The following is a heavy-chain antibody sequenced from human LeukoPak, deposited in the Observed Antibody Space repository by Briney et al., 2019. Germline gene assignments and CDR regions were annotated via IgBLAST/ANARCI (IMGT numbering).Heavy chain of an antibody. V-gene: IGHV1-8*01. CDR1: GYTFNSYD. CDR3: ARDYSSGWYKWFDP. CDR2: MNPNSGNT. Sequence: ASVKVSCKASGYTFNSYDINWVRQATGQGLEWMGWMNPNSGNTGYAQKFQGRVTMTGNNSISTAYMELSSLRSEDTAVYYCARDYSSGWYKWFDPWGQGTLVTVSS. J-gene: IGHJ5*02. D-gene: IGHD6-19*01.